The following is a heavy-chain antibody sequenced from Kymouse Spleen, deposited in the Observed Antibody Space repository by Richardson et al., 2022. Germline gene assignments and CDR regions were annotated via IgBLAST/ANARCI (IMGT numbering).Heavy chain of an antibody. CDR2: ISSSSSYI. Sequence: EVQLVESGGGLVKPGGSLRLSCAASGFTFSSYSMNWVRQAPGKGLEWVSSISSSSSYIYYADSVKGRFTISRDNAKNSLYLQMNSLRAEDTAVYYCARDERAVAYYYGMDVWGQGTTVTVSS. J-gene: IGHJ6*02. CDR3: ARDERAVAYYYGMDV. V-gene: IGHV3-21*03. CDR1: GFTFSSYS. D-gene: IGHD6-19*01.